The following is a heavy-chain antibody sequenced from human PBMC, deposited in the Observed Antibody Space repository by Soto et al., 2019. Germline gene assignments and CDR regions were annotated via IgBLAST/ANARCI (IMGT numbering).Heavy chain of an antibody. J-gene: IGHJ6*03. CDR3: AREGGSGSYYNLSDYYYYMDV. CDR1: GYTFTGYC. D-gene: IGHD3-10*01. CDR2: INPNSGGT. V-gene: IGHV1-2*04. Sequence: GASVKVSCKASGYTFTGYCMHWVRQAPGQGLEWMGWINPNSGGTNYAQMFQGWVTMTRDTSISTAYMELSRLRSDDTAVYYCAREGGSGSYYNLSDYYYYMDVCGKGTTVTVSS.